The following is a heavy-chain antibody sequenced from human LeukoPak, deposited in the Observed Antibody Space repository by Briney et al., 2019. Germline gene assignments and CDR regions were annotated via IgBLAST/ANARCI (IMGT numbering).Heavy chain of an antibody. J-gene: IGHJ5*02. Sequence: GASVKVSCKASGYTFTSYDINWVRQAAGQGLEWMGWMNPNSGNTGYAQKFQGRVTMTRNTSVSTAYMELSSLRSEDTAVYYCATGQITGTTISWFDPWGQGTLVTVSS. CDR2: MNPNSGNT. D-gene: IGHD1-20*01. CDR3: ATGQITGTTISWFDP. V-gene: IGHV1-8*01. CDR1: GYTFTSYD.